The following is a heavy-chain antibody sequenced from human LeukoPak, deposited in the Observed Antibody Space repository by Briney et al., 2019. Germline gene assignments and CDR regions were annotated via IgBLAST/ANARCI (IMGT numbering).Heavy chain of an antibody. V-gene: IGHV1-18*01. CDR3: ARAGDGGRITMIVVAYQEY. D-gene: IGHD3-22*01. CDR2: ISAYNGNT. CDR1: GDTFTSVG. J-gene: IGHJ4*02. Sequence: SVNPSCKASGDTFTSVGSSWVRKSPGQELEWRGWISAYNGNTNYDQKLQGRVTMTTATSTSTAYMELRRLTSDDTAVYYCARAGDGGRITMIVVAYQEYWGQGTLVTVCS.